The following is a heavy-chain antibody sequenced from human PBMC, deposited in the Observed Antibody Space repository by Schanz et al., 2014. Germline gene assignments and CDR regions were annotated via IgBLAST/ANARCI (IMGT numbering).Heavy chain of an antibody. CDR2: IDRDGGHT. CDR1: GFSFDDYT. Sequence: EVQLVESGGGLIQPGGSLRLSCAASGFSFDDYTMHWVRQAPGKGLEWVSLIDRDGGHTYYADSVKGRFTISRDNSKTSLYLQMKRLRTEDTALYYCAKDSRGSSFDMDVWGQGTRVTVS. J-gene: IGHJ6*02. D-gene: IGHD1-26*01. V-gene: IGHV3-43*01. CDR3: AKDSRGSSFDMDV.